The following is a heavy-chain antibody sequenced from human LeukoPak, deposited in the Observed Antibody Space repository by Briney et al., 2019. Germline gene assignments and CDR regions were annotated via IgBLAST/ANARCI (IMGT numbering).Heavy chain of an antibody. V-gene: IGHV1-69*13. CDR2: IHSSCGTT. D-gene: IGHD2-15*01. Sequence: SVKVSCTVSGGPFSSYYMNWVRQAPGQGLEWMGGIHSSCGTTHYAQKFQGRITITADESTRTAYMELTSLRAEDRAVYYCARVRSYCRSGICYPHYCDLWGQGTLVSVSS. CDR1: GGPFSSYY. CDR3: ARVRSYCRSGICYPHYCDL. J-gene: IGHJ4*02.